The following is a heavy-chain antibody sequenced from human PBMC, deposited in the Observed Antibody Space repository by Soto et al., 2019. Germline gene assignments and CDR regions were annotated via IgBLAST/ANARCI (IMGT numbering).Heavy chain of an antibody. CDR2: ISVFKGTT. Sequence: GASVKVSCKASGYTFTSCGVSCVRQAPGQGLEWMGWISVFKGTTNYAQKFQGRVTMTTDTSTSTAHMELRSLRSDDTAVYYCAREGSTIRNYDYYYYGMDVWVQGTTVTVSS. D-gene: IGHD5-12*01. J-gene: IGHJ6*02. V-gene: IGHV1-18*01. CDR3: AREGSTIRNYDYYYYGMDV. CDR1: GYTFTSCG.